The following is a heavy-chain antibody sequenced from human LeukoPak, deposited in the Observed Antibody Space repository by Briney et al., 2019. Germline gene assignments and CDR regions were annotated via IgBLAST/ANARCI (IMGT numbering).Heavy chain of an antibody. CDR2: FDPEDGET. J-gene: IGHJ5*02. V-gene: IGHV1-24*01. D-gene: IGHD4-17*01. Sequence: ASAKVSCKVSGYTLTELSMHWVRQAPGKGLEWMGGFDPEDGETIYAQKFQGRVTMTEDTSTDTAYMELSSLRSEDTAVYYCATAPSGDYGDSYNWFDPWGQGTLVTVSS. CDR3: ATAPSGDYGDSYNWFDP. CDR1: GYTLTELS.